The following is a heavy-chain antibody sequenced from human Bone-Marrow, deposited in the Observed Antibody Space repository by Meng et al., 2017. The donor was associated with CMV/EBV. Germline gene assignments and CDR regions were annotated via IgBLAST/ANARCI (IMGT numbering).Heavy chain of an antibody. Sequence: AAVKVSCKASGYTFTSYGIIWVRQAPGQGLEWMGWISDYNGNTNYAQKLQGRVTMTTDTSTSTAYMEPRSLRSDDTAVYYCARVRGSSPGDYYYGMDAWGQGTTVTVSS. CDR3: ARVRGSSPGDYYYGMDA. D-gene: IGHD6-6*01. CDR1: GYTFTSYG. V-gene: IGHV1-18*04. J-gene: IGHJ6*02. CDR2: ISDYNGNT.